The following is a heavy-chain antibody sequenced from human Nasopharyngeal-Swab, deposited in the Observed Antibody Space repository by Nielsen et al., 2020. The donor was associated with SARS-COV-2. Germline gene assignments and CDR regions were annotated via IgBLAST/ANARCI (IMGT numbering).Heavy chain of an antibody. CDR1: GVTFSIYG. Sequence: GSLKISGAASGVTFSIYGMHWVRQAPGKGLEWVAVMSYDGNNNYYADSVKGRFTISRDNSKNTLYLQMNSLRAEDTAVYFCAKDQDDYVWGSYRPNFDSWGQGTLVTVS. CDR3: AKDQDDYVWGSYRPNFDS. V-gene: IGHV3-30*18. J-gene: IGHJ4*02. D-gene: IGHD3-16*02. CDR2: MSYDGNNN.